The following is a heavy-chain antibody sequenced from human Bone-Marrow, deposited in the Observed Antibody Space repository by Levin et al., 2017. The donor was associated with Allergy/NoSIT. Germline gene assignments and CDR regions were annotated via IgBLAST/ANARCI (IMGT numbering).Heavy chain of an antibody. J-gene: IGHJ4*02. V-gene: IGHV3-74*01. CDR1: NFTFSNYW. CDR2: IKGDATTT. Sequence: GGSLRLSCAASNFTFSNYWMHWVRQAPGKGLVWVSRIKGDATTTNYAASVKGRFTISRDNAKNTLYLQMNSLRAEDTAVYYCVRTRVGYGYGSLFDYWGQGTLVTVSP. CDR3: VRTRVGYGYGSLFDY. D-gene: IGHD5-18*01.